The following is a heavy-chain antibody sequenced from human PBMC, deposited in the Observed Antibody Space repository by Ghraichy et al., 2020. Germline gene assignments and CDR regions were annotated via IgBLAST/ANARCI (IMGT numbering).Heavy chain of an antibody. V-gene: IGHV3-21*01. CDR1: GFTFSSYS. Sequence: GESLNISCAASGFTFSSYSMNWVRQAPGKGLEWVSSISSSSSYIYYADSVKGRFTISRDNAKNSLYLQMNSLRAEDTAVYYCARGVDYYGSGSYYNPDYWGQGTLVTVSS. J-gene: IGHJ4*02. CDR2: ISSSSSYI. CDR3: ARGVDYYGSGSYYNPDY. D-gene: IGHD3-10*01.